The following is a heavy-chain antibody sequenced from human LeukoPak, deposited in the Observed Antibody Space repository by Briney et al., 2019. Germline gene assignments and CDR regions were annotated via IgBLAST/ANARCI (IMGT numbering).Heavy chain of an antibody. CDR1: GYTFTSYD. D-gene: IGHD2-2*01. CDR2: MNPNSGNT. CDR3: ARLTAEYCSSTNCYGAFDI. J-gene: IGHJ3*02. V-gene: IGHV1-8*01. Sequence: ASVKVSCKASGYTFTSYDINWVRQATGQGLEWMGWMNPNSGNTGYAQKFQGRVTMTRNTSISTAYMELSSLRSEDTAVYYCARLTAEYCSSTNCYGAFDIWGQGTMVTVSS.